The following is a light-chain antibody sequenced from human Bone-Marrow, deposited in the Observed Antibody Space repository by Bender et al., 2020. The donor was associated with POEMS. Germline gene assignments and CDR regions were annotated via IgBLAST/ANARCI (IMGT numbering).Light chain of an antibody. Sequence: QSVLTQPPSVSGAPGQRVTISCTVSSSNTGSGYDINWYQHLPGTAPKLLIYGYNHRPSGVPDRFSGSKSGTSASLAITGLQAEDEGDYYCQSYNNSLGGWVFGGGTKLTVL. CDR3: QSYNNSLGGWV. V-gene: IGLV1-40*01. CDR1: SSNTGSGYD. CDR2: GYN. J-gene: IGLJ3*02.